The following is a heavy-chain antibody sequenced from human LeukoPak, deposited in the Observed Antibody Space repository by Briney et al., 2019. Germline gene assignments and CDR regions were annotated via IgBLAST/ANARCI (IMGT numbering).Heavy chain of an antibody. CDR1: GFTFNNAW. D-gene: IGHD4-17*01. CDR2: VRSINDGGAT. CDR3: AKPGYGDYAGVMYGYYYYYMDV. J-gene: IGHJ6*03. V-gene: IGHV3-15*01. Sequence: GGSLRLSCAASGFTFNNAWLSWVRQAPGKGLEWVGRVRSINDGGATEYAAPVKGRFTISRDDSKNTLYLQMNSLRAEDTAVYYCAKPGYGDYAGVMYGYYYYYMDVWGKGTTVTVSS.